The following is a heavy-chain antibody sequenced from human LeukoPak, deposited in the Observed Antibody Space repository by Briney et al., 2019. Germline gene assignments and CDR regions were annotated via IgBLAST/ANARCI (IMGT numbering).Heavy chain of an antibody. J-gene: IGHJ4*02. Sequence: ASVKVSCKASGYTFTGYYMHWVRQAPGQGLEWMGWINPNSGGTNYAQKFQGRVTMTRDTSISTAYMELSRLRSDDTAMYYCARVRYYYDSSGYPDYWGQGTLVTVSS. D-gene: IGHD3-22*01. CDR2: INPNSGGT. CDR3: ARVRYYYDSSGYPDY. V-gene: IGHV1-2*02. CDR1: GYTFTGYY.